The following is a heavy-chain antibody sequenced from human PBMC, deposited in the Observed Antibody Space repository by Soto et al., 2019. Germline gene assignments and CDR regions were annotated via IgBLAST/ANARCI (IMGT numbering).Heavy chain of an antibody. CDR3: ARDIRYHDSSGYALDY. J-gene: IGHJ4*02. Sequence: SETLSLTCTVSGGSISSGGYYWSWIRQHPGKGLERIGYIYYSASTYYNPSLRSRVTISVDASKNQFSLKLSSVTAADTAVYYCARDIRYHDSSGYALDYWGQGTLVTVSS. V-gene: IGHV4-31*03. CDR1: GGSISSGGYY. CDR2: IYYSAST. D-gene: IGHD3-22*01.